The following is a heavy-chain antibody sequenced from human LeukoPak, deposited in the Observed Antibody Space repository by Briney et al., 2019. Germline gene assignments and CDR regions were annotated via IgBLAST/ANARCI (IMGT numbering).Heavy chain of an antibody. D-gene: IGHD2/OR15-2a*01. CDR1: GFTFSNYA. Sequence: GGSLRLSCAASGFTFSNYAMSWVRQAPGKGLEWVSTVSNRGDTTYYADPVKGRFAISRDNSKNTLYLQMNSLRAEDTAVYYCAKDFVILPASGGYWGQGTLVTVSS. CDR3: AKDFVILPASGGY. CDR2: VSNRGDTT. V-gene: IGHV3-23*01. J-gene: IGHJ4*02.